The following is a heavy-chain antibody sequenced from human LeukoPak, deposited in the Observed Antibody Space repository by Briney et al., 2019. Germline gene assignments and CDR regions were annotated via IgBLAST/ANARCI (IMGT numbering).Heavy chain of an antibody. CDR1: GFTFSSYA. J-gene: IGHJ4*02. CDR3: AKARFGVLTRWGY. D-gene: IGHD3-3*01. CDR2: ISGGGGST. V-gene: IGHV3-23*01. Sequence: PGGSLRLSCAASGFTFSSYAMSWVRQAPRKGLEWVSVISGGGGSTYYADSVKGRFTISRDNSKSTLYLQMNSLRAEDTAIYYCAKARFGVLTRWGYWGQGTLVTVSS.